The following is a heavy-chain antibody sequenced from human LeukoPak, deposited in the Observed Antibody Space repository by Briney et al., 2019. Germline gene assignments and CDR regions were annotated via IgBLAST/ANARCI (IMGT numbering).Heavy chain of an antibody. J-gene: IGHJ6*02. Sequence: GSLRLSCAASGFTFSSYAMHWVRQAPGKGLEWVAVISYDGSNKYYADSVKGRFTISRDNSKNTLYLQMNSLRAEDTAVYYCARDGVDCSSTSCYDTQYYYYYGMDVWGQGTTVTVSS. CDR3: ARDGVDCSSTSCYDTQYYYYYGMDV. V-gene: IGHV3-30-3*01. D-gene: IGHD2-2*01. CDR1: GFTFSSYA. CDR2: ISYDGSNK.